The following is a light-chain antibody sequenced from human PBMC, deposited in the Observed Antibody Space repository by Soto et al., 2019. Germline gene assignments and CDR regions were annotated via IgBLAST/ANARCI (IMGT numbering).Light chain of an antibody. CDR3: QHYNSYSEA. CDR2: VAS. CDR1: QGINNH. Sequence: IQLTQSPSSLSASVVDRITITCRASQGINNHLAWYQQKPGKAPKLLIYVASTLQSGVPSRFSGSGSGTEFTLTISSLQPDDFATYYCQHYNSYSEAFGQGTKVDIK. V-gene: IGKV1-9*01. J-gene: IGKJ1*01.